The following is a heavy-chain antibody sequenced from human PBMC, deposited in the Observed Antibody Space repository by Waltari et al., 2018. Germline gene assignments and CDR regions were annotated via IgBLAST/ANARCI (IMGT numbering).Heavy chain of an antibody. V-gene: IGHV1-18*01. CDR3: ARDPSSSWFSLLGYYYYGMDV. Sequence: QVQLVQSGAEVKKPGASVKVSCKASGYTFTSYGISWVRQAPGQGLEWMGWISAYNGNTNYAQKLQGRVTMTTDTSTSTAYMELRSLRSDDTAVYYCARDPSSSWFSLLGYYYYGMDVWGQGTTVTVSS. CDR1: GYTFTSYG. D-gene: IGHD6-13*01. CDR2: ISAYNGNT. J-gene: IGHJ6*02.